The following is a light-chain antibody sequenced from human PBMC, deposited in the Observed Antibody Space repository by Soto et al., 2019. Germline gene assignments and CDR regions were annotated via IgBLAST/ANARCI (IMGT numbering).Light chain of an antibody. Sequence: DIPMTQSPSSLSASVGDRVTITCRASQTISSSLNWYQQRPGKAPNLLIYASSSLQSGVPPRFSGSGSGTDFTLTISSLQPEDFATYYCQQTYSTPITFGQGTRLEIK. CDR3: QQTYSTPIT. CDR2: ASS. V-gene: IGKV1-39*01. CDR1: QTISSS. J-gene: IGKJ5*01.